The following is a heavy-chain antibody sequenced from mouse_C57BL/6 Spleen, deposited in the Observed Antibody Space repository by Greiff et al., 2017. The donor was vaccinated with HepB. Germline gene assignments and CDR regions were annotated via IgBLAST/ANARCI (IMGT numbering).Heavy chain of an antibody. CDR1: GYTFTSYW. CDR3: ARSLSNPFYFDY. V-gene: IGHV1-69*01. J-gene: IGHJ2*01. D-gene: IGHD4-1*01. Sequence: QVQLQQPGAELVMPGASVKLSCKASGYTFTSYWMHWVKQRPGQGLEWIGEIDPSDSYTNYNQKFKGKSTLTVDKSSSTAYMQLSSLTSEDSSVYYCARSLSNPFYFDYWGQGTTLTVSS. CDR2: IDPSDSYT.